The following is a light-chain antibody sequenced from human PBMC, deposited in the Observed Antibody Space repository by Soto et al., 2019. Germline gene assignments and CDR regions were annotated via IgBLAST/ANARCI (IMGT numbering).Light chain of an antibody. V-gene: IGLV1-40*01. CDR3: QSYDRSLSGTI. Sequence: QAVVTQPPSVSGAPGQRVTISCTGSTSNIGAGYDVNWYQQLPGTAPKLLIYININRPSGVPDRFSGSKSGTSASLTITGLQTEDEADYFCQSYDRSLSGTIFGGGTKVTVL. CDR1: TSNIGAGYD. J-gene: IGLJ2*01. CDR2: INI.